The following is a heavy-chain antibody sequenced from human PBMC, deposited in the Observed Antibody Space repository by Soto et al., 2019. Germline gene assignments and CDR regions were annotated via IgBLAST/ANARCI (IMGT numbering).Heavy chain of an antibody. Sequence: PGGSLRLSCAASRFPFSSHAMSWVRQGPGKGLEWVSAISGSGDRTYYADSVKGRFTISRDNSKNTLYLQMNSLRADDTAVYYCAKDRGMTTFGGRGLDYWGQGTLVTVSS. CDR3: AKDRGMTTFGGRGLDY. V-gene: IGHV3-23*01. CDR1: RFPFSSHA. J-gene: IGHJ4*02. D-gene: IGHD3-16*01. CDR2: ISGSGDRT.